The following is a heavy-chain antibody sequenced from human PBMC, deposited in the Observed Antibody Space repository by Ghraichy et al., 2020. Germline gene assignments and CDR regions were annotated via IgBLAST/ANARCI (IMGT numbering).Heavy chain of an antibody. V-gene: IGHV3-11*01. D-gene: IGHD1-26*01. CDR1: GFTFSDYY. J-gene: IGHJ6*02. CDR3: ARRELRDYYYYYGMDV. CDR2: ISSSGSTI. Sequence: GGSLRLSCAASGFTFSDYYMSWIRQAPGKGLEWVSYISSSGSTIYYADSVKGRFTISRDNAKNSLYLQMNSLRAEDTAVYYCARRELRDYYYYYGMDVWGQGTTVTVSS.